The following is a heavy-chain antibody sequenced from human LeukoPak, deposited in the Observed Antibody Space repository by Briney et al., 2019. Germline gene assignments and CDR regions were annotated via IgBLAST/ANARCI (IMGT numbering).Heavy chain of an antibody. CDR2: ISAYNGNT. Sequence: GASVKVSCKASGYTFTSYGISWVRQAPGQGLEWMGWISAYNGNTNYAQKLQGRVTMTTDTSTSTAYMELRSLRSDDTAMYYCARDPASYYYDSSGWSYAFDIWGQGTMVTVSS. CDR3: ARDPASYYYDSSGWSYAFDI. J-gene: IGHJ3*02. V-gene: IGHV1-18*01. CDR1: GYTFTSYG. D-gene: IGHD3-22*01.